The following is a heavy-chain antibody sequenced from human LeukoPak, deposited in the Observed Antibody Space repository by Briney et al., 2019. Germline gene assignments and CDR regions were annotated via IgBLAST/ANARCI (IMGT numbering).Heavy chain of an antibody. CDR3: TRTDFWSGLDY. CDR2: IRSKANSYAT. Sequence: GGSLRLSCAASGFTFSGSAMHWVRQASGKGLEWVGRIRSKANSYATAYAASVKGRFTISRDDSKNTAYLQMNSLKTEDTAVYYCTRTDFWSGLDYWGQGTLVTVSS. D-gene: IGHD3-3*01. J-gene: IGHJ4*02. CDR1: GFTFSGSA. V-gene: IGHV3-73*01.